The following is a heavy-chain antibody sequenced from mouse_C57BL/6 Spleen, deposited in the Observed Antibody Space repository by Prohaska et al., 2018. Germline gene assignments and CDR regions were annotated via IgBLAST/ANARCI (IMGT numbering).Heavy chain of an antibody. D-gene: IGHD3-2*02. CDR3: ARSDSSGYYFDY. Sequence: EFQLQQSGPELVKPGASVKISCKASGYSFTDYNMHWVKQSNGKSLEWIGVINPNYGTTSYKQKFKGKATLTVDQSSITAYMQLNSLTSEDSAVYYCARSDSSGYYFDYWGQGTTLTVSS. J-gene: IGHJ2*01. V-gene: IGHV1-39*01. CDR1: GYSFTDYN. CDR2: INPNYGTT.